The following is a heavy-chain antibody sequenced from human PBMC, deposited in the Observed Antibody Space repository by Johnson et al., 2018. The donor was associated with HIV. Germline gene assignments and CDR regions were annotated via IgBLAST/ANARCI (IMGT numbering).Heavy chain of an antibody. CDR1: GFTVSSNY. D-gene: IGHD3-22*01. CDR2: IYSGGST. V-gene: IGHV3-66*01. CDR3: ARDSYYYDTGGAFDI. J-gene: IGHJ3*02. Sequence: VQVVESGGGLVQPGGSLRLSCAASGFTVSSNYMSWVRQAPGKGLEWVSVIYSGGSTYYADSVKGRFTISRDNSKNTLYLQMNSLRAEDTAVYYCARDSYYYDTGGAFDIWGQGTMVTVSS.